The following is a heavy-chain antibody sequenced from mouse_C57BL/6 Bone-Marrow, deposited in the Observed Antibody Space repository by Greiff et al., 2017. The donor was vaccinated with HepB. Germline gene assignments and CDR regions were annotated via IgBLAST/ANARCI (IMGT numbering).Heavy chain of an antibody. CDR2: IWSGGST. V-gene: IGHV2-2*01. Sequence: VHLVESGPGLVQPSQSLSITCTVSGFSLTSYGVHWVRQSPGKGLEWLGVIWSGGSTDYNAAFISRLSISKDNSQIQVFFKMNSLQADDTAIYYCASTVPWFAYWGQGTLVTVSA. CDR3: ASTVPWFAY. J-gene: IGHJ3*01. CDR1: GFSLTSYG.